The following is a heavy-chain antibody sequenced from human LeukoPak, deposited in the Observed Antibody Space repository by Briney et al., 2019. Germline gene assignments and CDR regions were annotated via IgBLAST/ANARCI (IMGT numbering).Heavy chain of an antibody. CDR2: FDPEDFET. D-gene: IGHD1-1*01. V-gene: IGHV1-24*01. Sequence: ASVKVSCKVSGYILSELSVHWVRQAPGKGLEWMGGFDPEDFETVYAQKFQGRVTLTEDRATDTAYMELSRLRSEDTAVYCGTTAGAENYNGMDVCGQGTAVTVSS. CDR3: TTAGAENYNGMDV. J-gene: IGHJ6*02. CDR1: GYILSELS.